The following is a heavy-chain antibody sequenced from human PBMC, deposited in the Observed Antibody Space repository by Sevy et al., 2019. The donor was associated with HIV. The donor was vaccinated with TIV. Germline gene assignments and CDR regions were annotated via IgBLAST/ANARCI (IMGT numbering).Heavy chain of an antibody. D-gene: IGHD3-16*01. CDR1: GFTFSTYA. CDR3: ARDDGYTVNWYPGY. J-gene: IGHJ4*02. CDR2: ISYDGDTK. V-gene: IGHV3-30*04. Sequence: GGSLRLSCAASGFTFSTYAMHWVRQAPGKGLEWVAVISYDGDTKYYADSVKGRFTISRDNPKNTLYVQMNSLRPEDTAVYYCARDDGYTVNWYPGYWGLGTLVTVSS.